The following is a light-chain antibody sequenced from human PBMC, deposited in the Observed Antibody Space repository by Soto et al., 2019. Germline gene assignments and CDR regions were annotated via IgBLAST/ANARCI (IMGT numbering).Light chain of an antibody. CDR1: QNISNY. Sequence: QVTQSPPSLSASIGDTVILTCRSAQNISNYLIWYNQKPGKVPTLLIYGASKLHGGVSSRFSGSGFWTDFTLTITTLQPEDFETYFCQQEFSTPWTVGQGTTVEIK. CDR2: GAS. V-gene: IGKV1-39*01. J-gene: IGKJ1*01. CDR3: QQEFSTPWT.